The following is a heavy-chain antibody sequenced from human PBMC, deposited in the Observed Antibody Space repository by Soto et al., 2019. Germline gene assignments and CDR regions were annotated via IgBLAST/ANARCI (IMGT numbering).Heavy chain of an antibody. CDR3: VHTGYSYDPFGY. V-gene: IGHV2-5*02. CDR2: IYWDDDK. J-gene: IGHJ4*02. CDR1: GFSLRTPGGA. Sequence: GPTPGKPPQNPTPTCTLSGFSLRTPGGAVGWVPQPPRKALEWLTLIYWDDDKRYSKSMKSRLTITKDTSKKQVALTMSNMDPVDTATYYCVHTGYSYDPFGYWGRGTLVTVSS. D-gene: IGHD5-18*01.